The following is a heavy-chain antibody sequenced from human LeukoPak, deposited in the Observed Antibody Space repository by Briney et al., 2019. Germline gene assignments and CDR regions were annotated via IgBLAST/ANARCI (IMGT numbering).Heavy chain of an antibody. D-gene: IGHD3-3*01. CDR1: GDSVSSNSAA. J-gene: IGHJ3*02. Sequence: QTLSLTCAISGDSVSSNSAAWNWIRQSPSRGLEWLGRTYYRSKWYNDYAVSVKSRIPINPDTSKNQFSLQLNSVTPEDTAVYYCARDGTMRSGPAFDIWGQGTMVTVSS. CDR2: TYYRSKWYN. CDR3: ARDGTMRSGPAFDI. V-gene: IGHV6-1*01.